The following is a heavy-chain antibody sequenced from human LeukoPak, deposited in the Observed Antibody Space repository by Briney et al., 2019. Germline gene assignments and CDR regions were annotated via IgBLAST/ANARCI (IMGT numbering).Heavy chain of an antibody. D-gene: IGHD1-1*01. CDR1: GFTFSNFW. CDR2: IHPEGNEK. Sequence: GGSLRRSCAVSGFTFSNFWMSWVRQAPGRGLEWVANIHPEGNEKYHVESVKGRFTISRDNTKNLLFLQMNGLRVEDTAVYYCARGDDFSGDHWGQGTLVTVSS. J-gene: IGHJ4*02. CDR3: ARGDDFSGDH. V-gene: IGHV3-7*04.